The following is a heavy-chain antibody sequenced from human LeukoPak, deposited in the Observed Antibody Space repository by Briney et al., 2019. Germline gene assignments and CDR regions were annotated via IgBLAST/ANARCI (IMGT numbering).Heavy chain of an antibody. CDR3: ARGQRHNAFDAFDI. V-gene: IGHV1-8*01. CDR1: GYTFTSYD. CDR2: MNPNSGNT. D-gene: IGHD1-14*01. Sequence: ASVKVSCKASGYTFTSYDISWVRQATAKGLGWMGLMNPNSGNTGYAQKFQGRVTMTRNTSISTAYMELSSLRSEDTAVYYCARGQRHNAFDAFDIWGQGTMVTVSS. J-gene: IGHJ3*02.